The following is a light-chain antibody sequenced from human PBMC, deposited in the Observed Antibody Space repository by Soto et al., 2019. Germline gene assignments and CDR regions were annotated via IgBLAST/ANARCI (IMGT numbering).Light chain of an antibody. J-gene: IGLJ1*01. CDR1: FSDVGGYDY. V-gene: IGLV2-14*01. CDR3: SSHTSGSTRV. CDR2: EVT. Sequence: QSVLNQPASVSGSPGQSIAISCTGTFSDVGGYDYVSWYQQHPDKAPKLMIYEVTKRPSGVSNRFSGSKSGNTASLTISGLQPEDEADYYCSSHTSGSTRVFGSGTKVTVL.